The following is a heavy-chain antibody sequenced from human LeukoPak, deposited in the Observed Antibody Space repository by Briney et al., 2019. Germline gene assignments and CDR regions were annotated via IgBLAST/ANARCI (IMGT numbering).Heavy chain of an antibody. CDR1: GFTSSDYG. Sequence: GGSLRLSCEASGFTSSDYGMHWVRQAPGKGLEWVAVIWYDGSNKYYVDSVKGRFTISRDNSKNTLYLQMNSLRAEDTAVYYCARDRRRRWEPIYYFDYWGQGTLVTVSS. CDR2: IWYDGSNK. V-gene: IGHV3-33*01. J-gene: IGHJ4*02. CDR3: ARDRRRRWEPIYYFDY. D-gene: IGHD1-26*01.